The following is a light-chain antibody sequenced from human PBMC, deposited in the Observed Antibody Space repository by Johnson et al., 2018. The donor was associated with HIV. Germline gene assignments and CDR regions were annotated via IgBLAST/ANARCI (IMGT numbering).Light chain of an antibody. Sequence: QSMLTQPPSVSAAPGQKVTISCSGSSSNIGNNYVSWYQQLPGTAPKLLIYDNNKRPSGIPDLFSGSKSGTSATLGITGLQTGDEADYYCGTWDSSLSVRVVGTGTKVTVL. J-gene: IGLJ1*01. CDR3: GTWDSSLSVRV. CDR2: DNN. CDR1: SSNIGNNY. V-gene: IGLV1-51*01.